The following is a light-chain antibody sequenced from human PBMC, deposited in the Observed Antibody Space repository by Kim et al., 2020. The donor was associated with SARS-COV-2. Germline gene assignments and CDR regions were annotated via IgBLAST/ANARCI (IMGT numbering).Light chain of an antibody. CDR3: QQYNNWPPLT. CDR2: GAS. V-gene: IGKV3-15*01. CDR1: QSVSSN. J-gene: IGKJ4*01. Sequence: FAGERATLSSRASQSVSSNLAWYQQKPGQAPRLLIYGASTRATGIPARFSGSGSGTEFTLPISSLQSEDFAVYYCQQYNNWPPLTFGGGTKVEIK.